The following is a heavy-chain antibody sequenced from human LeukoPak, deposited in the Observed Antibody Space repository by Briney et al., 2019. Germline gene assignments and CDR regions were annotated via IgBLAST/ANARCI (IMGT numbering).Heavy chain of an antibody. CDR2: ISAYNGNT. J-gene: IGHJ4*02. CDR3: ARDSGVAAAGQDFDY. Sequence: ASVKVSCTASGYTFTSYGISWVRQAPGQGLEWMGWISAYNGNTNYAQKLQGRVTMTTDTSTSTAYMELRSLRSDDTAVYYCARDSGVAAAGQDFDYWGQGTLVTVSS. V-gene: IGHV1-18*01. CDR1: GYTFTSYG. D-gene: IGHD6-13*01.